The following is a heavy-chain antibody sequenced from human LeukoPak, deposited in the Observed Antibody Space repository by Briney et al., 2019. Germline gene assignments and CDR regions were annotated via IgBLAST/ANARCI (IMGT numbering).Heavy chain of an antibody. D-gene: IGHD3-22*01. CDR3: ARGDYYDSRGSEPVFFDS. CDR2: INHSGST. V-gene: IGHV4-34*01. CDR1: GGSFSGYY. Sequence: SETLSLTCAVYGGSFSGYYWSWIRQPPGKGLEWIGEINHSGSTYYNPSLKSRVTISLDTSKNQFSLKLSSVTATDTAVYYCARGDYYDSRGSEPVFFDSWGQGTLVTVSS. J-gene: IGHJ4*02.